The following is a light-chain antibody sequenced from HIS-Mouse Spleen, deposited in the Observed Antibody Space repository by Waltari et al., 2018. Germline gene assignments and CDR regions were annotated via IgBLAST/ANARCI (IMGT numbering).Light chain of an antibody. V-gene: IGLV2-14*03. Sequence: QSALTQPASVSGSPGQSITISCTGTSSDVGGYNYVSWYQQHPGKAPILMLYAVSNRPSGVSNGFSGSKSGNTASLTISGLQAEDEADYYCSSYTSSSFNVVFGGGTKLTVL. CDR1: SSDVGGYNY. CDR3: SSYTSSSFNVV. CDR2: AVS. J-gene: IGLJ2*01.